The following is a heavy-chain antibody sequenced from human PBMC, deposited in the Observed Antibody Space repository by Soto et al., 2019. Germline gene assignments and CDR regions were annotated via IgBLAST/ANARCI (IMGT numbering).Heavy chain of an antibody. CDR1: GFTFSDYY. Sequence: PXEALRLSCAASGFTFSDYYMSWIRQAPGKGLEWVSYISSSSSYTNYADSVKGRFTISRDNAKNSLYLQMNSLRAEDTAVYYCARDKGTWMVRGVKKNYYYGMDVWGQGTTVTVSS. J-gene: IGHJ6*02. CDR3: ARDKGTWMVRGVKKNYYYGMDV. D-gene: IGHD3-10*01. V-gene: IGHV3-11*06. CDR2: ISSSSSYT.